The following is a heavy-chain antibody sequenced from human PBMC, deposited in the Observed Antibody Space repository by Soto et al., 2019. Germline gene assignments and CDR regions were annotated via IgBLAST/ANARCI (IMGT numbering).Heavy chain of an antibody. V-gene: IGHV3-72*01. CDR3: HLVWELPAKKYYYYGMDV. CDR1: GFTFSDHY. CDR2: TRNKANSYTT. J-gene: IGHJ6*02. Sequence: GGSLRLSCAASGFTFSDHYMDWVRQAPGKGLEWVGRTRNKANSYTTEYAASVKGRFTISRDDSKNSLYLQMNSLKTEDTAVYYCHLVWELPAKKYYYYGMDVWGQGTTVTVSS. D-gene: IGHD1-26*01.